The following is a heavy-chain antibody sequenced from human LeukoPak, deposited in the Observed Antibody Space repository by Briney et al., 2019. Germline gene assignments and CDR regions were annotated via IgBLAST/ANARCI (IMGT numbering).Heavy chain of an antibody. CDR3: ARHREFSSSGNYFDY. CDR1: RGSISSNY. D-gene: IGHD6-6*01. V-gene: IGHV4-59*08. Sequence: PSEILSLTCSVSRGSISSNYWSWIRQPPGKPLEWIGYIYYSGSTTYNPSLKSRVTISLDTSKNQFSLKLRSVTAADTAVYYCARHREFSSSGNYFDYWGQGTLVTVSS. J-gene: IGHJ4*02. CDR2: IYYSGST.